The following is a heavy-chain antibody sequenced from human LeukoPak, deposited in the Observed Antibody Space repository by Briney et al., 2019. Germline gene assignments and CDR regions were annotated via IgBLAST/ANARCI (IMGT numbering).Heavy chain of an antibody. Sequence: GGSLRLSCAASGFTFSSYAMSWVRQAPGKGLEWVSGISGNGGSTYYADSVEGRFTISRDNSKNTLYLQMHSLRAEDTAIYYCAKDLSPYGDVPYNWFDPWGQGTLVTVSS. CDR1: GFTFSSYA. V-gene: IGHV3-23*01. D-gene: IGHD4-17*01. CDR3: AKDLSPYGDVPYNWFDP. J-gene: IGHJ5*02. CDR2: ISGNGGST.